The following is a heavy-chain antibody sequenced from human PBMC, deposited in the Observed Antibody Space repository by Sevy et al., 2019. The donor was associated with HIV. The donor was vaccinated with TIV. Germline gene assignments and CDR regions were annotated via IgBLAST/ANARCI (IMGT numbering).Heavy chain of an antibody. CDR2: IKEDGSAK. Sequence: GGSLRLSCAASGFTFTTYWMTWVRQAPGQGLEWVANIKEDGSAKYYVDSVKGRFTISRDNAKNSLNLQVNSLRAEDTAVYYCARDSPGYGGYDHWGQGTLVTVSS. CDR1: GFTFTTYW. D-gene: IGHD5-12*01. V-gene: IGHV3-7*01. J-gene: IGHJ5*02. CDR3: ARDSPGYGGYDH.